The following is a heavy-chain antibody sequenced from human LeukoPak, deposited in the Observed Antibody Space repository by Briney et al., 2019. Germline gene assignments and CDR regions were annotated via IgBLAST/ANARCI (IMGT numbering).Heavy chain of an antibody. CDR1: GFTFTNAW. CDR3: TTDLGTYYHGSQRLIPIDY. V-gene: IGHV3-15*01. CDR2: IKSKTDGETT. J-gene: IGHJ4*02. Sequence: RGSLRLSCVDSGFTFTNAWMSWVRQAPGKGLEWIGRIKSKTDGETTNYAEPVRGRFTISRDDSKSAVYLQTNSLKIEDTAVYYCTTDLGTYYHGSQRLIPIDYWGQGTLVTVSS. D-gene: IGHD3-10*01.